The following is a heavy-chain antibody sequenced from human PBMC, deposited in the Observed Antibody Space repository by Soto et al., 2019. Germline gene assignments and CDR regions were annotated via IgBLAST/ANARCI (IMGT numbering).Heavy chain of an antibody. CDR1: GFTFSSYW. Sequence: PGGSLRLSCAASGFTFSSYWMSWVRQAPGKGLEWVANIKQDGSEKYYVDSVKGRFTISRDNAKNSLYLQMNSLRAEDTAVYYCARFEPSASASGLEDWGQGSLVTVSS. J-gene: IGHJ4*02. CDR2: IKQDGSEK. CDR3: ARFEPSASASGLED. D-gene: IGHD6-19*01. V-gene: IGHV3-7*01.